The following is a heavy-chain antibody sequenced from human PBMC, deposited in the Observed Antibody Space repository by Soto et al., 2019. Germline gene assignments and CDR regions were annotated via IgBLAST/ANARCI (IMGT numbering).Heavy chain of an antibody. Sequence: QVQLQESGPGLVKPSQTLSLTCTVSGGSISSGGYYWSWIRQHPGKGLEWIGYIYYSGSTYYNPSRKSRVTITVDTSKNQFSLKLRSVTAADTAVYYCARGQDPHYDGHAFDIWGQGTMVTVSS. V-gene: IGHV4-31*03. CDR3: ARGQDPHYDGHAFDI. CDR1: GGSISSGGYY. D-gene: IGHD3-22*01. J-gene: IGHJ3*02. CDR2: IYYSGST.